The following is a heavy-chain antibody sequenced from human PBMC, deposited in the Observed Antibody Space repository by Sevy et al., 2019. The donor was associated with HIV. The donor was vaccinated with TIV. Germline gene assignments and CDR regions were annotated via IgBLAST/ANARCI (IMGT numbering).Heavy chain of an antibody. CDR1: GFTFSDYY. Sequence: GGSLRLSCAASGFTFSDYYMSWIRQAPGKGLEWVSYISSSGSTIYYAASVKGRVTISRDNAKSSLYLQMISLRAADTAVYYCARDPGGRGYNYGLDYWGQGTLVTVSS. D-gene: IGHD5-18*01. CDR3: ARDPGGRGYNYGLDY. V-gene: IGHV3-11*01. CDR2: ISSSGSTI. J-gene: IGHJ4*02.